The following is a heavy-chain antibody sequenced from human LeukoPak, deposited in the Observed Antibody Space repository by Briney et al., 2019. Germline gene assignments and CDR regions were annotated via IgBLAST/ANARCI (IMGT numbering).Heavy chain of an antibody. CDR3: ARLSLTMVRGAPIDY. Sequence: GGSLRLSCAASGFTFSSYSMNWVRQAPGKGLEWVSSISSSSSYIYYADSVKGRFTISRDNAKNSLYPQMNSLRAEDTAVYYCARLSLTMVRGAPIDYWGQGTLVTVSS. V-gene: IGHV3-21*01. D-gene: IGHD3-10*01. J-gene: IGHJ4*02. CDR2: ISSSSSYI. CDR1: GFTFSSYS.